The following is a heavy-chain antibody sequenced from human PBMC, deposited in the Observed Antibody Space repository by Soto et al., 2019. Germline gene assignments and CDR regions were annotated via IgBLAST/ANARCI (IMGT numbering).Heavy chain of an antibody. CDR2: MNPNSGNT. D-gene: IGHD1-1*01. CDR3: ARDRTGATGMGV. Sequence: QVQLVQSGAEVKKPGASVKVSCKASGYTFTSYDINWVRQATGQGLEWMGWMNPNSGNTGYAQKFQGRVTMTRNTSITTAYMELSSLRSEDTAVYYGARDRTGATGMGVWGQGTTVTVSS. V-gene: IGHV1-8*01. J-gene: IGHJ6*02. CDR1: GYTFTSYD.